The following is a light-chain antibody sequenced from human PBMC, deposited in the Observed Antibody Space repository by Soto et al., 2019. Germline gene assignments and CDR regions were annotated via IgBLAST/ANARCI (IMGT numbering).Light chain of an antibody. V-gene: IGLV3-21*04. Sequence: SYELTQPPSVSVAPGKTARITCGGNNIGSKSVHWYQQKPGQAPVLVIYYDSDRPSGIPERFSGSNSGNTATLTISRVEAGDEADYYCQVWDSSSDHPVFGGGTKLPVL. CDR2: YDS. CDR1: NIGSKS. CDR3: QVWDSSSDHPV. J-gene: IGLJ2*01.